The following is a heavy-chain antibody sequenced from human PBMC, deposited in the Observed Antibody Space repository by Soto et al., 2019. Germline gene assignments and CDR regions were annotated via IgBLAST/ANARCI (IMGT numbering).Heavy chain of an antibody. CDR3: ARDRNAAGSDY. Sequence: PGGSLRLSCAASGFTLSDFYMSWIRQAPGKGLEWISYISSGSTNIFYADSVKGRFTVSRDNAKNSVYLQMDSLRAEDTAVYYCARDRNAAGSDYWGQGTLVTVSS. CDR1: GFTLSDFY. CDR2: ISSGSTNI. J-gene: IGHJ4*02. D-gene: IGHD1-1*01. V-gene: IGHV3-11*01.